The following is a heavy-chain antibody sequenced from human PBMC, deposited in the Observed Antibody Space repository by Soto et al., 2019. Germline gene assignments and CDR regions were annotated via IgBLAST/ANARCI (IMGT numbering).Heavy chain of an antibody. D-gene: IGHD2-15*01. CDR3: AREDGGGPFDY. Sequence: EVQLVQSGGGLVQPGGSLRLSCAASPFSFSSYAMTWVRQPPGKGLEWVSGITAAGDTDYAGSVKGRFTISRDISRNTLYLQMHSLRVDDTAIYFCAREDGGGPFDYWGPGTLVTVSS. CDR2: ITAAGDT. J-gene: IGHJ4*02. CDR1: PFSFSSYA. V-gene: IGHV3-23*04.